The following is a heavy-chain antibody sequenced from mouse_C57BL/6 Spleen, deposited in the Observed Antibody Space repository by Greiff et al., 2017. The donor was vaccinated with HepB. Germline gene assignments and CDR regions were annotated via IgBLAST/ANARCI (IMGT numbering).Heavy chain of an antibody. Sequence: VQLQQSGPELVKPGASVKISCKASGYAFSSSWMNWVKQRPGKGLEWIGRIYPGDGDTNYNGKFKGKATLTADKSSSTAYMQLSSLTSEDSAVYLCERFDYGSLDYWGQGTTLTVSS. J-gene: IGHJ2*01. CDR3: ERFDYGSLDY. V-gene: IGHV1-82*01. CDR2: IYPGDGDT. D-gene: IGHD1-1*01. CDR1: GYAFSSSW.